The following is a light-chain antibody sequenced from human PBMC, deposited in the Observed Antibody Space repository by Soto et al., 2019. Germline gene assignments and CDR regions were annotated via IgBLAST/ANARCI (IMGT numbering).Light chain of an antibody. CDR1: QSVSSSY. J-gene: IGKJ4*01. V-gene: IGKV3-20*01. Sequence: VLTQSQGTLSLSPGERATLSCRASQSVSSSYLAWYQQKPGQAPRLLIYGASSRATGIPDKFSGSGSGTDFTLTISRLEPEDFAIYYWQQYGRSPRTFGRGTKVAIK. CDR3: QQYGRSPRT. CDR2: GAS.